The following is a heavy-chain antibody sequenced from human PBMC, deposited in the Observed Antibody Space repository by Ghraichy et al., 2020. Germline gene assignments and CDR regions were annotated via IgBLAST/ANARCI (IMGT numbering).Heavy chain of an antibody. D-gene: IGHD2-15*01. V-gene: IGHV3-7*01. CDR2: INQDGSEK. Sequence: GSLNISCAASGFTFSSYWMSWVRQAPGKGLEWVANINQDGSEKYYVDSMKGRFTISRDNAKNSLYLQMNSLRAEDTAVYYCARIWDAFDIWGQGTMVTVSS. J-gene: IGHJ3*02. CDR3: ARIWDAFDI. CDR1: GFTFSSYW.